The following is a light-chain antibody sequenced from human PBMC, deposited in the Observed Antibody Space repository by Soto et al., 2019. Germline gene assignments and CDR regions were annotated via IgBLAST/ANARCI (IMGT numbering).Light chain of an antibody. J-gene: IGLJ2*01. CDR3: SSYTSSSIVV. CDR2: EVS. Sequence: QSALTQPASVSGSPGQSITISCTGTSSDVGGYNYASWYQQHPGKAPKLMIYEVSNRPSGVSNRFSGSKSGNTASLTISGLQAEDEADYYCSSYTSSSIVVFGGGTKVTVL. V-gene: IGLV2-14*01. CDR1: SSDVGGYNY.